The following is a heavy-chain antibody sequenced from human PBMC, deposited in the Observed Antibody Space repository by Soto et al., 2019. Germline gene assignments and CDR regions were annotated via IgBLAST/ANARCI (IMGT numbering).Heavy chain of an antibody. Sequence: GASVKVSCKASGYTFTSYYMHWVRQAPGQGLEWMGIINPSGGSTSYAQKFQGRVTMTRDTSTSTVYMELSSLRSEDTAVYYCASNGYSSTWHSWFDPWGQGTQVTVSS. CDR3: ASNGYSSTWHSWFDP. CDR2: INPSGGST. J-gene: IGHJ5*02. CDR1: GYTFTSYY. D-gene: IGHD6-13*01. V-gene: IGHV1-46*03.